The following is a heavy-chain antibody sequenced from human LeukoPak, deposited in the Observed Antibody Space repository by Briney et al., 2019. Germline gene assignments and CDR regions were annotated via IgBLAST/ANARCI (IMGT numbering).Heavy chain of an antibody. V-gene: IGHV4-59*08. CDR1: GDSINGHY. D-gene: IGHD6-19*01. CDR2: IHYNGST. CDR3: ARRDTGWNYCDY. J-gene: IGHJ4*02. Sequence: SEALSLTCTISGDSINGHYWSWIRQPPGKRLEWIGDIHYNGSTNYNLSLKSRVTISVDTSKNHLSLNLASVLAADTAIYYCARRDTGWNYCDYWGQGILVTVSS.